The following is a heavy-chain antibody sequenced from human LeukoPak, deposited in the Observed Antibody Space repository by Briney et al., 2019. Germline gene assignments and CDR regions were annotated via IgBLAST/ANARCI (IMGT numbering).Heavy chain of an antibody. CDR1: GGSISSSNW. V-gene: IGHV4-39*01. CDR2: IYYSGST. Sequence: SETLSLTCAVSGGSISSSNWWSWVRQPPGKGLEWIGSIYYSGSTYYNPSLKSRVTISVDTSKNQFSLKLSSVTAADTAVYYCARQPITMVRGRYYFDYWGQGTLVTVSS. D-gene: IGHD3-10*01. CDR3: ARQPITMVRGRYYFDY. J-gene: IGHJ4*02.